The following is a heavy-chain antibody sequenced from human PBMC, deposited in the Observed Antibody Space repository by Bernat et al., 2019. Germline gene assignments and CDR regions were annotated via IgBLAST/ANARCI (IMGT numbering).Heavy chain of an antibody. CDR2: ISSNGGST. V-gene: IGHV3-64*02. J-gene: IGHJ2*01. Sequence: EVQLVESGEGLVQPGGSLRLSCAASGFTFSSYAMHWVRQAPGKGLEYVSAISSNGGSTYYADSVKGRFTISRDNSKNTLYLQMGSLRAEDMAVYYCARWAVTSRRTRYFDLWGRGTLVTVSS. CDR1: GFTFSSYA. D-gene: IGHD4-17*01. CDR3: ARWAVTSRRTRYFDL.